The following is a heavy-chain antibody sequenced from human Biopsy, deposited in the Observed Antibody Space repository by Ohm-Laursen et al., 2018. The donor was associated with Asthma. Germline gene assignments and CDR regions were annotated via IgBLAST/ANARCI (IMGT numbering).Heavy chain of an antibody. J-gene: IGHJ2*01. D-gene: IGHD2-15*01. Sequence: TLSLTWPVYGGSFSGHYWNWIRQPPGKGLEWIGEIIHSGNSNYNRSLKSRVTMSVDTPKNQFSLKLSSVTAADTAVYYCARGGYCSGGNCYLRRPSHPVSYFDLWGRGTLVTVSS. CDR2: IIHSGNS. V-gene: IGHV4-34*01. CDR1: GGSFSGHY. CDR3: ARGGYCSGGNCYLRRPSHPVSYFDL.